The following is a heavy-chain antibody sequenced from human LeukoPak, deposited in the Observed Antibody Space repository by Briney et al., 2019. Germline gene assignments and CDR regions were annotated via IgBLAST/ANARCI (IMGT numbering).Heavy chain of an antibody. J-gene: IGHJ6*04. CDR3: ASGGFSSSWSVV. D-gene: IGHD6-13*01. CDR1: GGSISSGSYY. V-gene: IGHV4-61*02. CDR2: IYTSGST. Sequence: PSQTLSLTCTVSGGSISSGSYYWSWIRQPAGKGLEWIGRIYTSGSTNYNPSLKSRVTISVDTSKNQFSLKLSSVTAADTAVYYCASGGFSSSWSVVWGKGTTVTVSS.